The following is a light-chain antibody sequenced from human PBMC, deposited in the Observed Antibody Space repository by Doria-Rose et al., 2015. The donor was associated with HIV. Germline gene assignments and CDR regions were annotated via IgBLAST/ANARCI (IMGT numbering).Light chain of an antibody. Sequence: TQSPGTLSLSPGERATLSCRASQSFSSTYLAWYQQKPDQAPSLLIYDGSTGATGIPDRFSASGSGTDFTLTINRLEPEDFALYYCHQYGTSWTFGQGTKVEI. J-gene: IGKJ1*01. V-gene: IGKV3-20*01. CDR2: DGS. CDR3: HQYGTSWT. CDR1: QSFSSTY.